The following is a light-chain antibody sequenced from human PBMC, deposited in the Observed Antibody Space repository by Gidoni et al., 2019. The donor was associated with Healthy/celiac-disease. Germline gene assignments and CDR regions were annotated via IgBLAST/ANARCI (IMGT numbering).Light chain of an antibody. CDR3: HLGFT. CDR1: QSISSY. V-gene: IGKV1-39*01. Sequence: DIQMTQSPSSLSASVGDRVTITCRESQSISSYLNWYQQKPGKAPKLLIYAASSLQSGVPSRFSGSGSGTDFTLTISSLQPEDFATYYCHLGFTFGPXTKVDIK. J-gene: IGKJ3*01. CDR2: AAS.